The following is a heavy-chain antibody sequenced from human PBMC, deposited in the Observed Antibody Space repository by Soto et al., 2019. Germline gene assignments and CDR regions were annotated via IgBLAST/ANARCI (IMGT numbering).Heavy chain of an antibody. CDR1: GFTFSSYA. V-gene: IGHV3-30-3*01. CDR2: ISYDGSNK. Sequence: SLRLSCAPSGFTFSSYAMHRVRQAPGKGLEWVAVISYDGSNKYYADSVKGRFTISRDNSKNTLYLQMNSLRAEDTAVYYCARDPLWGTAMVLWYFDLWGRGTLVTVSS. J-gene: IGHJ2*01. CDR3: ARDPLWGTAMVLWYFDL. D-gene: IGHD5-18*01.